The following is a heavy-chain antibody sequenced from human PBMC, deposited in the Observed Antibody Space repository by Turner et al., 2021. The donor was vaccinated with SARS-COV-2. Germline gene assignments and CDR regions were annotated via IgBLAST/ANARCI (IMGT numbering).Heavy chain of an antibody. D-gene: IGHD1-26*01. Sequence: QLQLQESGPGLVKPSETLSLTCTVSGGSITSSSYYWGWIRQPPGKGLEWLGSILYSGTTYYNPSLTSRVTISEDTSKNQFSLKLSSVTAADTAVYYCAGEVVVLTTTHYGMDVWGQGTTVTVSS. V-gene: IGHV4-39*01. CDR3: AGEVVVLTTTHYGMDV. CDR1: GGSITSSSYY. CDR2: ILYSGTT. J-gene: IGHJ6*02.